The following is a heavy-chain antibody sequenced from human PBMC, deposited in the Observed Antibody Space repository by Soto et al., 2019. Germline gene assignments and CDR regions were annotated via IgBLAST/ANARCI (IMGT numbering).Heavy chain of an antibody. V-gene: IGHV3-23*01. J-gene: IGHJ4*02. CDR1: GFTFDTYA. CDR3: AKGFRSLEWYSLAPFDY. CDR2: IGSSGST. D-gene: IGHD3-3*01. Sequence: GGSLRLSCVASGFTFDTYALNWVRQAPGKGLEWASAIGSSGSTYYADSVKGRFTISRDTPKKTLYLQMNSLRVEDTAKYYCAKGFRSLEWYSLAPFDYWGQGALVTVSS.